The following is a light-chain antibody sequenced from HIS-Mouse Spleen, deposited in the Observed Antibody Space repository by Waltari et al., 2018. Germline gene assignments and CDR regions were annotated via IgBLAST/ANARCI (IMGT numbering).Light chain of an antibody. CDR2: AFS. J-gene: IGLJ3*02. V-gene: IGLV2-8*01. CDR1: STDVGGYNY. CDR3: SSYAGSNNWV. Sequence: QSALTQPPSASGSPGQSVTISCTGTSTDVGGYNYVSWYQQHPGKAPKLMIYAFSQRPSGVHDRFSGAKAGNPASLTVSGLQAEDEADYYCSSYAGSNNWVFGGGTKLTVL.